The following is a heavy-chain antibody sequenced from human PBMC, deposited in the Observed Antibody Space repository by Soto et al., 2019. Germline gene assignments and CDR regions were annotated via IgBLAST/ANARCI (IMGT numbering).Heavy chain of an antibody. V-gene: IGHV4-31*03. CDR1: GGSISSGGYY. J-gene: IGHJ6*02. Sequence: QVQLQESGPGLVKPSQTLSLTCTVSGGSISSGGYYWSWIRQHPGKGLEWIGYIYYSGSTYYNPSLKSRXTXSXXTSKNQFSLKLSSVTAADTAVYYCARDSLLYGMDVWGQGTTVTVSS. CDR2: IYYSGST. CDR3: ARDSLLYGMDV. D-gene: IGHD1-26*01.